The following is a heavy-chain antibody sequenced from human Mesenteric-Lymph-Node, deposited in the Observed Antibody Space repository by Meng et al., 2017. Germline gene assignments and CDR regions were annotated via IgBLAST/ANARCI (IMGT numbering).Heavy chain of an antibody. J-gene: IGHJ6*02. V-gene: IGHV4-39*07. CDR2: IYYSGST. CDR3: ARDRLIVAHRIIHYYGMDV. Sequence: SETLSLTCTVSGGSISSSSYYWGWIRQPPGKGLEWIGSIYYSGSTYYNPSLKSRVTISVDTSKNQFSLKLSSVTAADTAVYYCARDRLIVAHRIIHYYGMDVWGQGTTVTVSS. CDR1: GGSISSSSYY. D-gene: IGHD5-12*01.